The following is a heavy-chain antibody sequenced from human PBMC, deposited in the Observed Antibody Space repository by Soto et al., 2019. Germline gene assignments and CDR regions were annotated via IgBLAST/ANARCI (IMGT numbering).Heavy chain of an antibody. J-gene: IGHJ4*02. CDR2: ISSSSSTI. CDR3: ARDSAGAATQFDY. CDR1: GFTFSSYS. Sequence: EVQLVESGGGLVQPGGSLRLSCAASGFTFSSYSMNWVRQASGKGLEWVSYISSSSSTIYYADSVKGRFTLSRDNAKNSLYLQMNSLRAEDTAVYYCARDSAGAATQFDYWRQGTLVTVSS. V-gene: IGHV3-48*01. D-gene: IGHD2-15*01.